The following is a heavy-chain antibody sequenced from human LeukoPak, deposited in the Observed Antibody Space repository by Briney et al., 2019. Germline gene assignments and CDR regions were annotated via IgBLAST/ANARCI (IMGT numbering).Heavy chain of an antibody. J-gene: IGHJ4*02. CDR2: IYWDDDK. CDR3: AHRSITGNTGYFDY. D-gene: IGHD1-7*01. CDR1: GFSLSTSGVH. V-gene: IGHV2-5*02. Sequence: SGPTLVNPTQTLTLTCNFSGFSLSTSGVHVGWIRQPPGKALEWFALIYWDDDKRYSPSLKSRLTITKDTSKNQVVLTMTNMDPVDTATYYCAHRSITGNTGYFDYWGQGTLVTVSS.